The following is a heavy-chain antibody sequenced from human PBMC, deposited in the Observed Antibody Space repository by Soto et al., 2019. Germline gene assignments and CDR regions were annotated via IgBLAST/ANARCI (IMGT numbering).Heavy chain of an antibody. J-gene: IGHJ4*02. D-gene: IGHD5-12*01. Sequence: EVQLLESGGHFVHPGGSLRLSCAASGFTFSDYAMIWIRQVPGKGLQWVSGLYGSGRGIHYAESVKGRFTISRDNSAYAVYLQMNNLRVEDSAIYYCAKDAVSRDGVWLAHVWGQGTVVTGSS. CDR3: AKDAVSRDGVWLAHV. CDR1: GFTFSDYA. V-gene: IGHV3-23*01. CDR2: LYGSGRGI.